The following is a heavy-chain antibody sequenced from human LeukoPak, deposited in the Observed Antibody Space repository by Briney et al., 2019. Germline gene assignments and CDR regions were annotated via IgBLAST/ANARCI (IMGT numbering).Heavy chain of an antibody. J-gene: IGHJ4*02. D-gene: IGHD6-13*01. Sequence: SETLSLTCAVYSESFIGYFWSWIRQPPGKGLEWIGEINHSENTNYNPSLKSRVTISVDTSKNQFSLKLTSVTAADTAIYYCARVPYSSTWYPLTGWGQGTLVTVSS. V-gene: IGHV4-34*01. CDR1: SESFIGYF. CDR3: ARVPYSSTWYPLTG. CDR2: INHSENT.